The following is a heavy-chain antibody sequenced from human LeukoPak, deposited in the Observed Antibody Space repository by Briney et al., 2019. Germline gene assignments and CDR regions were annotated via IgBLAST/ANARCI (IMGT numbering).Heavy chain of an antibody. V-gene: IGHV4-34*01. CDR2: INHSGGT. CDR3: AATEITIFGVTYDY. CDR1: GGSFGDYY. D-gene: IGHD3-3*01. Sequence: SETLSLTCAVYGGSFGDYYWSWIRQPPGKGLEWIGDINHSGGTNYNPSLKSRDTISVDTSKNQFSLKLSSVTAADTAVYYCAATEITIFGVTYDYWGQGTLVTVSS. J-gene: IGHJ4*02.